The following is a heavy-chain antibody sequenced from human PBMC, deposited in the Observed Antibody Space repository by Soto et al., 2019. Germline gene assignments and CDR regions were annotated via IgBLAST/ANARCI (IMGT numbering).Heavy chain of an antibody. D-gene: IGHD6-19*01. J-gene: IGHJ5*02. Sequence: QVQLQESGPGLVKPSETLSLTCTVSGGSISSYYWSWIRQPPGKGLEWIGYIYYSGSTNYNPSLKSRVTISVDTSKNQFSLKLSSVTAADTAVDYCARGGRDSGETSNWFDPWGQGTLVTVSS. CDR3: ARGGRDSGETSNWFDP. CDR2: IYYSGST. CDR1: GGSISSYY. V-gene: IGHV4-59*01.